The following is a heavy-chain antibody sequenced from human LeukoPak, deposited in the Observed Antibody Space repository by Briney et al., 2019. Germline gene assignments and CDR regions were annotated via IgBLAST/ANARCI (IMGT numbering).Heavy chain of an antibody. CDR3: ASDLRYYYYMDV. V-gene: IGHV3-11*01. J-gene: IGHJ6*03. CDR2: ISSSGSTI. Sequence: GGSLRLSCAASGFTFSDYYMSWIRQAPGKGLEWVSYISSSGSTIYYADSVKGRFTISRDKAKNSLYLQMNSLRAEDTAVYYCASDLRYYYYMDVWGKGTTVTVSS. CDR1: GFTFSDYY.